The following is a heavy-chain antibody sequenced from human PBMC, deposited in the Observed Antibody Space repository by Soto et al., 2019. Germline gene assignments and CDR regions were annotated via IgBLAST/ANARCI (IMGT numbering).Heavy chain of an antibody. D-gene: IGHD3-22*01. CDR2: LDLKNGGT. CDR3: ARQFDYETSCYYYAY. J-gene: IGHJ4*02. CDR1: GYTLTELS. V-gene: IGHV1-24*01. Sequence: ASVKVSCKVSGYTLTELSIHWVRQAPVEGLEWMGGLDLKNGGTIYAQNFQGRVTMTEDSSTDTPYMELSRLRSEDTAVYYCARQFDYETSCYYYAYWGQGTVVTVSS.